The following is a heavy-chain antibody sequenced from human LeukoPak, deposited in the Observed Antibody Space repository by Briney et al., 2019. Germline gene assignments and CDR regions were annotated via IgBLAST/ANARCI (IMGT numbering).Heavy chain of an antibody. J-gene: IGHJ5*02. Sequence: SETLSLTCAVTGGSFSDSYWSWIRQSPGKGLEWIAEINHSGGFRYNPSLTRRVAISVDTSQNQFSLKLTSVPAADTALYCCARHSRGGYGDYFADVWFDPWGQGTRVTVSS. D-gene: IGHD4-17*01. V-gene: IGHV4-34*01. CDR2: INHSGGF. CDR3: ARHSRGGYGDYFADVWFDP. CDR1: GGSFSDSY.